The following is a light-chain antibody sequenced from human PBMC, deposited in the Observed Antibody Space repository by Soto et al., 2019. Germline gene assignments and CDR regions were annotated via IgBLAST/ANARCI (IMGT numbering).Light chain of an antibody. CDR1: QSISSW. CDR2: DAS. J-gene: IGKJ1*01. V-gene: IGKV1-5*01. Sequence: DIQMTHSPSTLAASVGDRVTMTFRASQSISSWLAWYQQKPGKAPKLLIYDASSLESGVPSRFSGSGSGTEFTLTISSLQPDDFATYYCQQYNSYWTFGQGTKVDIK. CDR3: QQYNSYWT.